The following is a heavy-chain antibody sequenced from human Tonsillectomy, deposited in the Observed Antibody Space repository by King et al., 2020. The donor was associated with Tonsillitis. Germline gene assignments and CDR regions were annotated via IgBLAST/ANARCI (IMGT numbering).Heavy chain of an antibody. J-gene: IGHJ4*02. CDR3: ASGIVGTTGGYFDY. CDR2: IYFSGST. Sequence: LQLQESGPGLVKPSETLSLTCTVSGDSISAYYWTWIRHPPGKRLEWIGYIYFSGSTNYNPSLKSRVTISVDTSKNQFSLKLSSVTAADTAVYYCASGIVGTTGGYFDYWGQGTLVTVSS. D-gene: IGHD1-26*01. CDR1: GDSISAYY. V-gene: IGHV4-59*13.